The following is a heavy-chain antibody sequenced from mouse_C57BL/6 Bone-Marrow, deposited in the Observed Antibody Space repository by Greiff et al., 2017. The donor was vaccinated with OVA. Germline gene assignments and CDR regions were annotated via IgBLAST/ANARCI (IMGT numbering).Heavy chain of an antibody. D-gene: IGHD1-1*01. CDR2: IYPGNSDT. Sequence: EVQLQQSGTVLARPGASVQMSCKTSGYTFTSYWMHWVKQRPGQGLEWIGAIYPGNSDTSYNQKFKGKAKLTAVTSASTAYMELSSLTNEDSAVYYGTNYGSSPYALDYWGQGTTLTVSS. CDR1: GYTFTSYW. CDR3: TNYGSSPYALDY. V-gene: IGHV1-5*01. J-gene: IGHJ2*01.